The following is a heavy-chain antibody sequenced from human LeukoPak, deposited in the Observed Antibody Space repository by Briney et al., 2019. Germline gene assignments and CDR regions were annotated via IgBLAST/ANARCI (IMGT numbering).Heavy chain of an antibody. CDR2: IYYSGNT. D-gene: IGHD3-9*01. J-gene: IGHJ4*02. CDR3: ARGRAYFD. V-gene: IGHV4-39*01. Sequence: PSETLSLTCTVSGVSISSSNSYWGWIRQPPGKGLEWIGSIYYSGNTYYNASLKSQVSISIDTSKNQFSLKLSSVTAADTAVYYCARGRAYFDWGQGTLVTISS. CDR1: GVSISSSNSY.